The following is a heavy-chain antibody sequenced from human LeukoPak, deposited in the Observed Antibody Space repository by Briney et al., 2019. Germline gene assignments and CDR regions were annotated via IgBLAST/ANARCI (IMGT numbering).Heavy chain of an antibody. CDR3: ARAWQWLPLDS. CDR2: IHTSGST. Sequence: KPSETLSLTCTVSGGSISSYYWSWIRQPAGMGLEWIGRIHTSGSTNYNPSLKSRVTMSVDTSKNQFSLKVTSVTAADAAVYYCARAWQWLPLDSWGQGTLVTVSS. CDR1: GGSISSYY. V-gene: IGHV4-4*07. J-gene: IGHJ4*02. D-gene: IGHD6-19*01.